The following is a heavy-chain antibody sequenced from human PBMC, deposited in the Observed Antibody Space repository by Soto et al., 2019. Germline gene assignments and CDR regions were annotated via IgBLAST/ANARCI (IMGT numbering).Heavy chain of an antibody. CDR3: AGSRLVGLTTWDYFDY. D-gene: IGHD1-1*01. V-gene: IGHV4-59*01. J-gene: IGHJ4*02. Sequence: QVQLQESGPGLVKPSETLSLTCNVSGGSISNYYWNWIRQPPGKRLEWLGYISDSGSTKYNPSLMSRVTSSADMSKTKVSLKVKCVAAAGTGICYCAGSRLVGLTTWDYFDYWGQGPLGTVSS. CDR1: GGSISNYY. CDR2: ISDSGST.